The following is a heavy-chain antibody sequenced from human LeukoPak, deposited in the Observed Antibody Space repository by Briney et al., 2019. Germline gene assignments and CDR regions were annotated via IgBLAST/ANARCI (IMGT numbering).Heavy chain of an antibody. CDR1: GGSFSGYY. Sequence: SETLSLTCAVYGGSFSGYYWSWIRQPPGKGLEWIGEINHSGSTNYNPSLKSRVTISVDTSKNQFSLKLSSVTAADTAVYYCARRDVLLWFGESTPGYFDYWGQGALVTVSS. CDR3: ARRDVLLWFGESTPGYFDY. J-gene: IGHJ4*02. CDR2: INHSGST. D-gene: IGHD3-10*01. V-gene: IGHV4-34*01.